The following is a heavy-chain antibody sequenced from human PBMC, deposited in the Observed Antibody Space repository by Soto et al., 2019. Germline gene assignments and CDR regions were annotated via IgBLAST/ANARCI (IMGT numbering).Heavy chain of an antibody. J-gene: IGHJ4*02. D-gene: IGHD4-17*01. V-gene: IGHV2-5*02. CDR1: GFSLSTSGVG. Sequence: QITLKESGPPLVKPTQTLTLTCTFSGFSLSTSGVGVGWIRQPPGKALEWLALIYWDDDKRYSPSLKSRLTVTKDTSKNQVVLTMTNMDPVDTATYYCAHRQRTVYFDYWGQGTLVTVSS. CDR3: AHRQRTVYFDY. CDR2: IYWDDDK.